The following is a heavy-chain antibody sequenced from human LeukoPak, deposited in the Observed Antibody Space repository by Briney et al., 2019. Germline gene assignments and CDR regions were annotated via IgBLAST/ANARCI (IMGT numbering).Heavy chain of an antibody. Sequence: SETLSLTCTVSSGSITSYHWSWIRQPPGKGLEYIGHIYYTGTTDYNPSLKSRVTMSVDTSKNQFSLRLISVTASDTAVYFCAGAPNRHFFDYWGHGTLVAVSS. CDR2: IYYTGTT. J-gene: IGHJ4*01. CDR3: AGAPNRHFFDY. CDR1: SGSITSYH. V-gene: IGHV4-59*01.